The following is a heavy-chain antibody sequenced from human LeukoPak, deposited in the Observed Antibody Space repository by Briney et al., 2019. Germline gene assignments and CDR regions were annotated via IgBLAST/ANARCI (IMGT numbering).Heavy chain of an antibody. CDR1: GYSFSTYW. D-gene: IGHD7-27*01. CDR2: IYPGDSDT. V-gene: IGHV5-51*01. Sequence: GESPKISCKSSGYSFSTYWIGWVRQMPGKGLQWMGIIYPGDSDTRYSLSFQVQVIISADTSISTAYMDLSRLRSDDTAMYYCARDRGSIANWGFSGAFDIWGQETIVTVSS. J-gene: IGHJ3*02. CDR3: ARDRGSIANWGFSGAFDI.